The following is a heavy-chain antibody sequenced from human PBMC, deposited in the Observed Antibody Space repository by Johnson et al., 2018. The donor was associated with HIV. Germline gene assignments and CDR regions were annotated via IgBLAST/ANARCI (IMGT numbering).Heavy chain of an antibody. CDR1: GFTFSNYA. CDR2: ISYDGSNK. V-gene: IGHV3-30*04. D-gene: IGHD3-22*01. CDR3: ARAMGGWLLAHAFDI. J-gene: IGHJ3*02. Sequence: VQLVEFGGGVVQPGRSLRLSCAASGFTFSNYAMHWVRQAPGKGLEWVAVISYDGSNKYYAASVKGRITISRDNSKYTVYLQMNSLRVEDTAVYYCARAMGGWLLAHAFDIWGQGTMVTISS.